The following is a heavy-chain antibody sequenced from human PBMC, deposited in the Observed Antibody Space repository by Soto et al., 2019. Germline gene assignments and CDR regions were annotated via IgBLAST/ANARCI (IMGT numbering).Heavy chain of an antibody. CDR2: IWYDGGNK. CDR3: AKDIRSAATPTFDY. CDR1: GFNFSSYV. V-gene: IGHV3-33*03. D-gene: IGHD2-2*01. Sequence: GGSLILSCAASGFNFSSYVMHWVRQAPGKGLEWVAVIWYDGGNKYYADSVKGRFTISRDNAKNSLYLQMNSLRAEDTALYYCAKDIRSAATPTFDYWGQGTLVTVSS. J-gene: IGHJ4*02.